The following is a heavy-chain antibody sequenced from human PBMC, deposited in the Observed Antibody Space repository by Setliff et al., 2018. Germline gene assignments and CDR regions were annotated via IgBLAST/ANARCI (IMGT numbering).Heavy chain of an antibody. CDR3: AGRGGTAGARAFDI. J-gene: IGHJ3*02. CDR2: ITDSGRTT. CDR1: GFTFSSYA. Sequence: PGGSLRLSCAASGFTFSSYAMSWVRQAPGKEPEWVSTITDSGRTTYYGPSLRGRFTISRDNSRNTLYLQMNSLRAEDAAIYYCAGRGGTAGARAFDIWGQGTMVTVSS. D-gene: IGHD2-8*02. V-gene: IGHV3-23*01.